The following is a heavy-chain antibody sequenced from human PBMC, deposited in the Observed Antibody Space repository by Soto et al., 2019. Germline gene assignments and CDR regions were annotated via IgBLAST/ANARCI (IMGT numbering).Heavy chain of an antibody. V-gene: IGHV3-7*01. J-gene: IGHJ5*02. D-gene: IGHD2-15*01. Sequence: GGSLRLSCAASGFTFSSYWMTWVRQAPGKGLEWVANIKQDGSEKSYVDSVKGRFTISRDNAKNSLYLQMNSLRAEDTAVYYCARIYCSGGRCHWGFDPWGQGTLVTVSS. CDR3: ARIYCSGGRCHWGFDP. CDR2: IKQDGSEK. CDR1: GFTFSSYW.